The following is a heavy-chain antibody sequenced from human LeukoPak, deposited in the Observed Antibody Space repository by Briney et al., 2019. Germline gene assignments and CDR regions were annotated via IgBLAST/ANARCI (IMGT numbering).Heavy chain of an antibody. D-gene: IGHD4-17*01. J-gene: IGHJ1*01. CDR3: ATEDHDYGDYGYFQH. Sequence: PGGSLRLSXAASGFTFSSYEMNWVRQAPGKGLEWVSYISSSGSTIYYADSVKGRFTISRDNAKNSLYLQMNSLRAEDTAVYYCATEDHDYGDYGYFQHWGQGTLVTVSS. V-gene: IGHV3-48*03. CDR1: GFTFSSYE. CDR2: ISSSGSTI.